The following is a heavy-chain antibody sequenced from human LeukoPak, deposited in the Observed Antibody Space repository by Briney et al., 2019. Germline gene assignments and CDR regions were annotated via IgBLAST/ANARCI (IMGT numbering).Heavy chain of an antibody. D-gene: IGHD4-23*01. CDR3: AKDGGPDGGAGIDY. CDR1: GFTFSSYA. J-gene: IGHJ4*02. Sequence: GGSLRLSCAASGFTFSSYAIHWVRQAPGKGLEYVSAISSNGGSIYYANSVKGRSTISRDNSKNTLYLQMGSLRAEDMAVYYCAKDGGPDGGAGIDYWGQGTLVTVSS. CDR2: ISSNGGSI. V-gene: IGHV3-64*01.